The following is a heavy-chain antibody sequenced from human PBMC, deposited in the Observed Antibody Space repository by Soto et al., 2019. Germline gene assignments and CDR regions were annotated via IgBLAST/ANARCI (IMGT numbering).Heavy chain of an antibody. CDR1: GGSFSGYY. J-gene: IGHJ4*02. CDR3: ARASRGASFDY. D-gene: IGHD3-10*01. Sequence: SETLSLTCAVYGGSFSGYYWSWIRQPPGKGLEWIGEINHSGSTNYNPSLKSRVTISVDTSKNQFSLKLSSVTAADTAVYYCARASRGASFDYWRQGPLVTV. V-gene: IGHV4-34*01. CDR2: INHSGST.